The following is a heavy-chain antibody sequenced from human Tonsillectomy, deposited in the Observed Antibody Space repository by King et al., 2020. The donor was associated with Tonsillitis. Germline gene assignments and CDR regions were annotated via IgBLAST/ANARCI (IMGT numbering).Heavy chain of an antibody. Sequence: QLQESGPGLVKPSETLSLTCTVSGGSISIIGYYWGWIRQPPGKGLEWIGSIFHSGITYYNPSLMSRVTISVDTSRNQLFLRLRSVTAADTAVYYCARSMGYSYGSDYWGQGTLVTVSS. V-gene: IGHV4-39*01. CDR1: GGSISIIGYY. CDR2: IFHSGIT. CDR3: ARSMGYSYGSDY. D-gene: IGHD5-18*01. J-gene: IGHJ4*02.